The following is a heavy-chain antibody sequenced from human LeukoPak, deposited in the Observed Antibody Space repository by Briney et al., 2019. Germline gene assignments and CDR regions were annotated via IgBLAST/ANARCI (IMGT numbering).Heavy chain of an antibody. CDR2: ISSSGSTI. J-gene: IGHJ5*02. CDR3: ARAGYGDFLDP. CDR1: GFTVSSNY. V-gene: IGHV3-11*01. Sequence: GGSLRLSCAASGFTVSSNYMSWVRQAPGKGLEWVSYISSSGSTIYYADSVKGRFTISRDNAKNSLYLQMNSLRAEDTAVYYCARAGYGDFLDPWGQGTLVTVSS. D-gene: IGHD4-17*01.